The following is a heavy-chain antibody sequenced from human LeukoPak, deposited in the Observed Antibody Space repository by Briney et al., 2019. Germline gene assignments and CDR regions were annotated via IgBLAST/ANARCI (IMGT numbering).Heavy chain of an antibody. Sequence: GASVKVSCKASGYTFTGYYMHWVRQAPGQGLVWMGRINPNSGGTNYAQKFQGRVTMTRDTSISTAYMELSRLRSDDTAVYYCARVGYSSGWYRGVIQLFDYWGQGTLVTVSS. J-gene: IGHJ4*02. CDR3: ARVGYSSGWYRGVIQLFDY. D-gene: IGHD6-19*01. V-gene: IGHV1-2*06. CDR1: GYTFTGYY. CDR2: INPNSGGT.